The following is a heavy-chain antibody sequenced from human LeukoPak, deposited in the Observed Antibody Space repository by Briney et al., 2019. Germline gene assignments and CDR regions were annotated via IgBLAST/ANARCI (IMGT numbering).Heavy chain of an antibody. J-gene: IGHJ4*02. Sequence: ASVKVSCKASGGTFSSYEISWVRQAPGQGLEWMGGIIPMFGTAKYAQKFQGRVTITTDKSTSTAYMELSSLRSEDTAVYYCASGTTDIVVVPATLRNYYFDYWGQGTLVTVSS. CDR1: GGTFSSYE. V-gene: IGHV1-69*05. CDR2: IIPMFGTA. D-gene: IGHD2-2*01. CDR3: ASGTTDIVVVPATLRNYYFDY.